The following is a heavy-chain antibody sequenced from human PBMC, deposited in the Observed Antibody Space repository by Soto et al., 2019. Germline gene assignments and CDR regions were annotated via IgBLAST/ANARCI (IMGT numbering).Heavy chain of an antibody. V-gene: IGHV5-51*01. D-gene: IGHD1-20*01. Sequence: GESLKISCKASGYGFSGYWIVWVRQMPGTGLEWMGMVFPGDSQTRYGPSFQGQVTMSVDKSMNTASLQWSSLKASDTAMYYCARYNAPSLAGNWFDPWGQGTLVTVSS. CDR2: VFPGDSQT. J-gene: IGHJ5*02. CDR1: GYGFSGYW. CDR3: ARYNAPSLAGNWFDP.